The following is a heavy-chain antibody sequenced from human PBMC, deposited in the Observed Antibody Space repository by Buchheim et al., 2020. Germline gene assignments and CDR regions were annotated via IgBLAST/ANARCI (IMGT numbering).Heavy chain of an antibody. CDR1: GDSISSSGYY. D-gene: IGHD3-9*01. CDR2: VSYTGSS. Sequence: QLQLEESGPGLVKPSETLSLTCTVSGDSISSSGYYWGWVRQPPGRGLEWIGSVSYTGSSHFKPSLKSRVTISVDKSKNQFSLKLSSVTAADTAVYYCARDLNYDILTGYYSVNWFDPWGQGTL. CDR3: ARDLNYDILTGYYSVNWFDP. V-gene: IGHV4-39*02. J-gene: IGHJ5*02.